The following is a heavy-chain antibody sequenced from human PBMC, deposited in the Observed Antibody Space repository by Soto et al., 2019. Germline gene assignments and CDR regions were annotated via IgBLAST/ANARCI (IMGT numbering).Heavy chain of an antibody. CDR3: LRHPVLKSPSSY. J-gene: IGHJ4*02. Sequence: PGESLKISCKGSGYSFTSYWIGWVRQMPGRGLEWMGIIYAGDSETRYSPSFQGQVTISVDKSINTAYLQWNSLKASDTAMYYCLRHPVLKSPSSYWGQGTLVTVSS. CDR1: GYSFTSYW. V-gene: IGHV5-51*01. D-gene: IGHD6-6*01. CDR2: IYAGDSET.